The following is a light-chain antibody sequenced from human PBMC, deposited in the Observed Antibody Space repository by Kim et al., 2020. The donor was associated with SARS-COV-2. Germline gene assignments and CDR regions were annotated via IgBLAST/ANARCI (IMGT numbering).Light chain of an antibody. V-gene: IGKV3-20*01. CDR2: GAS. Sequence: SPGERATLSCTASQSVSSSYLAWYQQKPGQAPRLLIYGASSRATGTPDRFSGSGSGTDFTLTISRLEPEDFAVYYCQQYGSSPWTFGQGTKVDIK. CDR3: QQYGSSPWT. J-gene: IGKJ1*01. CDR1: QSVSSSY.